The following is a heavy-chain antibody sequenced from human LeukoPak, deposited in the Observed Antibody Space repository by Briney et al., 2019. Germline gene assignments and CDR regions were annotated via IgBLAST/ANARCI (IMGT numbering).Heavy chain of an antibody. CDR1: GGTFTSYA. CDR3: SIASPESYYYCSGSPPVYFDY. D-gene: IGHD3-22*01. V-gene: IGHV1-69*04. J-gene: IGHJ4*02. Sequence: GASVKVSCKACGGTFTSYAISWVRPAHGQGLEWMGRIIPILGIANYAQKFQGRVTITADKSTSTAYMELSSLRSEDTAVYYCSIASPESYYYCSGSPPVYFDYWGQGTLVTVSS. CDR2: IIPILGIA.